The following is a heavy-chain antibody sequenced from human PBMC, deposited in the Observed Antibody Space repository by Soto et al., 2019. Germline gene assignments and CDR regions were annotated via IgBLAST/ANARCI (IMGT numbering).Heavy chain of an antibody. CDR2: VYYSGAT. CDR3: ARGNDWKSSTFDI. V-gene: IGHV4-59*11. D-gene: IGHD2-21*01. J-gene: IGHJ3*02. CDR1: GGSLTDHY. Sequence: QVQLQESGPGLVKPSETLSLTCTVAGGSLTDHYWNWFRQSPGRGLQWIGYVYYSGATSYNPSLTRRVTMAVDTAKNQFSLTSRSVTAADTPVYFCARGNDWKSSTFDIWGQGKMVPVSS.